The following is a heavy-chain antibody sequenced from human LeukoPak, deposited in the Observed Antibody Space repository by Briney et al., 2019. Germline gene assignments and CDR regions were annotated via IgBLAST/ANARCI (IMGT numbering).Heavy chain of an antibody. CDR1: GFTFSSYR. Sequence: PGGSLRLSCAVSGFTFSSYRMSRVRQAPGKGLEWVSSISTSSGSKYYADSVKGRFTISRDNAKNSLHLQMNSLRAEDTAVYFCARGGGLDVWGQGATVTVSS. CDR2: ISTSSGSK. J-gene: IGHJ6*02. V-gene: IGHV3-21*04. D-gene: IGHD3-16*01. CDR3: ARGGGLDV.